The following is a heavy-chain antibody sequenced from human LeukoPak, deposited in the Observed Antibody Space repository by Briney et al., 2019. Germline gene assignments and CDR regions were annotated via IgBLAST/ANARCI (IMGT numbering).Heavy chain of an antibody. V-gene: IGHV4-39*01. J-gene: IGHJ4*02. CDR3: VRHRIIRDIVTGDYFDY. CDR2: IYYSMTT. CDR1: RDSISSGTYY. D-gene: IGHD3-9*01. Sequence: SETLSLTCTVSRDSISSGTYYWGWIRQPPGKGLEWIGTIYYSMTTYYNSSLKCRVTISVDTSKNQFSLKLRSVTAADTAVYYCVRHRIIRDIVTGDYFDYWGQGTLVTVSS.